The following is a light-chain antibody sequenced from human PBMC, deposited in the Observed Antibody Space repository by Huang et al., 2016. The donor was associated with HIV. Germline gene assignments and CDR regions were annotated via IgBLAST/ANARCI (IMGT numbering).Light chain of an antibody. J-gene: IGKJ1*01. CDR1: QSLLHSDGKTY. CDR3: MQGIHLPPT. V-gene: IGKV2-29*02. CDR2: EVF. Sequence: DIVMTQTPLSLSVTPGRPASISCKSSQSLLHSDGKTYLYWYLQKAGQSPQLLIYGNYEVFSRFSGVPDRFSGSGSGTDFTLKISRVEAEDVGVYYCMQGIHLPPTFGQGTKVEIK.